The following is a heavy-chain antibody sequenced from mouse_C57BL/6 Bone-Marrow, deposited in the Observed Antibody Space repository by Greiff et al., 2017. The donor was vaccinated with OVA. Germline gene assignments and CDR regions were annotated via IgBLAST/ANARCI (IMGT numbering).Heavy chain of an antibody. J-gene: IGHJ1*03. V-gene: IGHV1-81*01. D-gene: IGHD1-1*01. CDR3: ARSGTTVVAPYWYFDV. CDR1: GYTFTSYG. Sequence: VQLQQSGAELARPGASVKLSCKASGYTFTSYGISWVKQRTGQGLEWIGEIYPRSGNTYYNEKFKGKATLTADKSSSTAYMELRSLTSEDSAVYFCARSGTTVVAPYWYFDVWGTGTTVTVSS. CDR2: IYPRSGNT.